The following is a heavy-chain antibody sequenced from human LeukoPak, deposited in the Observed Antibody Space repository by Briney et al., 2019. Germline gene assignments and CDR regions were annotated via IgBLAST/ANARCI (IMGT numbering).Heavy chain of an antibody. CDR2: ISSSGST. Sequence: PSQTLSLTCTVSGDSISSGDYYWSWIRQPAGKGLEWIGRISSSGSTNYNPSLKSRVTISVDTSKNQFSLKLSSVTAADTAVYYCARLGKAWWFDPWGQGTLVTVSS. V-gene: IGHV4-61*02. J-gene: IGHJ5*02. CDR3: ARLGKAWWFDP. CDR1: GDSISSGDYY.